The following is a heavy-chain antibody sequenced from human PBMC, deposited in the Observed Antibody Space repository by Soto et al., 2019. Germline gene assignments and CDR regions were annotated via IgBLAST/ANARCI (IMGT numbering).Heavy chain of an antibody. D-gene: IGHD6-6*01. J-gene: IGHJ6*03. CDR3: AREPREYSSSAGKYYYYYMDV. CDR2: MNPNSGNT. V-gene: IGHV1-8*01. CDR1: GYTFTSYD. Sequence: QVQLVQSGAEVKKPGASVKVSCKASGYTFTSYDINWVRQATGQGLEWMGWMNPNSGNTGYAQKFQGRVTMTRNTSISTAYMELSSLRSEDTAVYYCAREPREYSSSAGKYYYYYMDVWGKGTTVTVSS.